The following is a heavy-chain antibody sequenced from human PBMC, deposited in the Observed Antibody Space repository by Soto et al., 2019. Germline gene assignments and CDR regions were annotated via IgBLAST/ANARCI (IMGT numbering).Heavy chain of an antibody. V-gene: IGHV4-59*01. CDR3: ARASGYSYGAPKL. D-gene: IGHD5-18*01. Sequence: ASETLSLTCTVSGGSISSYYWSWIRQPPGKGLEWIGYFYYTGSTNYNPSLKSRVTISVDTSKNQFSLKLSSVTAADTAVYYCARASGYSYGAPKLWGQGTLVTVSS. CDR1: GGSISSYY. J-gene: IGHJ4*02. CDR2: FYYTGST.